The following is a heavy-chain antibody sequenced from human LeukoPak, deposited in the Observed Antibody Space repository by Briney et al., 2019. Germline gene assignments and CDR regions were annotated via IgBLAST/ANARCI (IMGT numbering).Heavy chain of an antibody. J-gene: IGHJ4*02. D-gene: IGHD6-19*01. V-gene: IGHV4-59*08. CDR3: ARGRSSGYYFDY. Sequence: SETLSLTCTVSGASISNYYWSWIRQSPGKGLEWIGYMLYSGSTNQNPSLRSRVTISVDTSKNQFSLKLSSVTAADTAVYYCARGRSSGYYFDYWGQGTLVTVSS. CDR2: MLYSGST. CDR1: GASISNYY.